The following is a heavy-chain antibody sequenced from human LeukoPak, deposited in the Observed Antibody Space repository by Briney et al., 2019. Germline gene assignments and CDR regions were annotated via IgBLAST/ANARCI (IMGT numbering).Heavy chain of an antibody. Sequence: ASVKVSCKASGYTFTGYYMHWVRQAPGQGLEWMGWINPNSGGTNYAQKFQGRVTMTRDTSISTAFMELSRLRSDDTAVYYCARGEVQVTTYSDYWGQGTLVTVSS. V-gene: IGHV1-2*02. D-gene: IGHD4-17*01. J-gene: IGHJ4*02. CDR1: GYTFTGYY. CDR3: ARGEVQVTTYSDY. CDR2: INPNSGGT.